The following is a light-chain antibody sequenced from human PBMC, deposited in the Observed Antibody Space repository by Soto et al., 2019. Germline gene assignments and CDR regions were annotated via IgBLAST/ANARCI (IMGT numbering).Light chain of an antibody. CDR3: SSRTSSSTYYV. Sequence: QSVLTQPASVSGSPGQSITISCTGTSSDVGGYNYVSWYQHRPGKVPQLMIYEVSNRPSGVSIRFSGSKSGNTASLTISGLQAEDGADYYCSSRTSSSTYYVFGTGTKVTVL. V-gene: IGLV2-14*01. CDR1: SSDVGGYNY. J-gene: IGLJ1*01. CDR2: EVS.